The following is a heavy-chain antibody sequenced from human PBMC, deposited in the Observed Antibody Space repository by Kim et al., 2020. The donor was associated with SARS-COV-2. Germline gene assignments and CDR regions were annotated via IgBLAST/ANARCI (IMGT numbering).Heavy chain of an antibody. D-gene: IGHD2-2*01. V-gene: IGHV6-1*01. J-gene: IGHJ5*02. CDR3: AREVRLYRGKFDP. Sequence: YAVSVKSRITINPDTSKNQFSLQLNSVTPEDTAVYYCAREVRLYRGKFDPWGQGTLVTVSS.